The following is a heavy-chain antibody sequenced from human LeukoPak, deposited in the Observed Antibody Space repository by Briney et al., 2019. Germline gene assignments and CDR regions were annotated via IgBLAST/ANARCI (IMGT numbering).Heavy chain of an antibody. CDR2: IYSSGSS. D-gene: IGHD4-11*01. J-gene: IGHJ6*03. CDR1: GGSISSGTYY. CDR3: ARDRVTTVTTTGFRYYYMDV. Sequence: SETLSLTCTVSGGSISSGTYYWSWIRQPAGKGLEWIGRIYSSGSSNYNPSLKSRVTISVDTSKNQFSLKLSSVTAADTAVYYCARDRVTTVTTTGFRYYYMDVWGKGTTVTVSS. V-gene: IGHV4-61*02.